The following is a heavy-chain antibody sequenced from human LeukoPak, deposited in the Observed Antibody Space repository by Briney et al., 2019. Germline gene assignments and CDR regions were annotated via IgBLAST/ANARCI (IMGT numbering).Heavy chain of an antibody. Sequence: PGGSLRLSCAASGFTFSSYWVHWVRQAPGKGLVWVSRISSDGTNTIYADSVKGRFTISRDNAKNTLYLQMNSLKAEDTAVYYCARSLGAGNRLDPWGQGTLVTVSS. CDR2: ISSDGTNT. D-gene: IGHD1-26*01. V-gene: IGHV3-74*01. CDR1: GFTFSSYW. J-gene: IGHJ5*02. CDR3: ARSLGAGNRLDP.